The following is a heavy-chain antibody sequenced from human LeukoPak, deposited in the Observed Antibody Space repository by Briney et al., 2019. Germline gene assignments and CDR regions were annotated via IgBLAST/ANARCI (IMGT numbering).Heavy chain of an antibody. D-gene: IGHD6-19*01. CDR3: AKGVAVARLYYYYMDV. CDR2: ISSTGGTT. CDR1: GFTFSSYG. Sequence: GGSLTLSCSASGFTFSSYGMSWLRQAPGKGLEWVSAISSTGGTTYYADSVKGRFTISRDNSKNTLYLQMNSLRAEDTAVYYCAKGVAVARLYYYYMDVWGKGTTLTISS. V-gene: IGHV3-23*01. J-gene: IGHJ6*03.